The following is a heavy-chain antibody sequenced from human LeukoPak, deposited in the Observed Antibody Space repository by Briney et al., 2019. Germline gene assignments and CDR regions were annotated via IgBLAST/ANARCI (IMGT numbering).Heavy chain of an antibody. D-gene: IGHD1-26*01. J-gene: IGHJ4*02. Sequence: ASVKVTCKASGYSLSRYGISWVRQAPGQGLEWMGWISTYNGNTNYAQKFQGRLTMTTDTATKTAYMELRSLRSDDTAVYYCARVTDDAYGGATADYWGQGTLVSVSS. CDR2: ISTYNGNT. V-gene: IGHV1-18*01. CDR3: ARVTDDAYGGATADY. CDR1: GYSLSRYG.